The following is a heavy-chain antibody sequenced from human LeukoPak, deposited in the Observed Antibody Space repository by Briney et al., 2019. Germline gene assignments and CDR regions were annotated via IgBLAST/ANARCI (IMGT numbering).Heavy chain of an antibody. CDR2: ISYDGSNK. V-gene: IGHV3-30*18. J-gene: IGHJ4*02. CDR1: GFTFSSYG. CDR3: AKENLWFGESPGVFDY. D-gene: IGHD3-10*01. Sequence: GGSLRLSCAASGFTFSSYGMHWVRQAPGKGLEWVAVISYDGSNKYYADSVKSRFTISRDNSKNTLYLQMNSLRAEDTAVYYCAKENLWFGESPGVFDYWGQGTLVTVSS.